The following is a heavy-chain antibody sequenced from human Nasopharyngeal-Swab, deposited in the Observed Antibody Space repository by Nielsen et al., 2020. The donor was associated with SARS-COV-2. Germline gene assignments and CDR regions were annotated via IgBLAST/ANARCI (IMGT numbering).Heavy chain of an antibody. V-gene: IGHV1-18*01. D-gene: IGHD5-18*01. CDR1: GYTFTSYG. CDR3: ARAKGRGYSYSWDYYYYMDV. Sequence: ASVKVSCKASGYTFTSYGISWVRQAPGQGLEWMGWISAYNGNTNYAQKLQGRVTMTTDTSTSTAYMELRSLRSDDTAVYYCARAKGRGYSYSWDYYYYMDVWGKGTTVTVFS. J-gene: IGHJ6*03. CDR2: ISAYNGNT.